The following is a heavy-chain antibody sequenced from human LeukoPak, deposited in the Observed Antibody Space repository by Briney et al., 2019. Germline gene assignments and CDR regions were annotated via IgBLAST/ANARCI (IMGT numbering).Heavy chain of an antibody. V-gene: IGHV3-23*01. CDR1: GFTFSSYA. J-gene: IGHJ4*02. CDR2: ISGSGGST. CDR3: ARAAVAGPFDY. D-gene: IGHD6-19*01. Sequence: GGSLRLSCAASGFTFSSYAMSWVRQAPGKGLEGVSAISGSGGSTYYADSVKGRFTISRDNSKNTLYLQMNRLRAEDTAVYYCARAAVAGPFDYWGQGTLVTVSS.